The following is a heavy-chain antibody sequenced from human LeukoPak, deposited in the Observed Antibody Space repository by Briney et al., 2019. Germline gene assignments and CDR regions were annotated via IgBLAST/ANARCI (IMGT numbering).Heavy chain of an antibody. D-gene: IGHD2-2*01. CDR3: ARTKEYQLLDYYFDY. Sequence: PSETLSLTCTVSGGSISSSSYYWGWIRQPPGKGLEWIGSIYYSGSTYYNPSLKSRVTISVDTSKNQFSLKLSSVTAADTAVYYCARTKEYQLLDYYFDYWGQGTLVTVSS. CDR1: GGSISSSSYY. J-gene: IGHJ4*02. CDR2: IYYSGST. V-gene: IGHV4-39*07.